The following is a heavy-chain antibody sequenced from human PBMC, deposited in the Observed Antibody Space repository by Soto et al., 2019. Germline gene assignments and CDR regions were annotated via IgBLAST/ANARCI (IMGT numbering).Heavy chain of an antibody. J-gene: IGHJ3*02. CDR2: ISYDGSNK. V-gene: IGHV3-30*18. Sequence: GGSLRLSCAASGFTFSSYGMHWVRQAPGKGLEWVAVISYDGSNKYYADSVKGRLTISRDNSKNTLYLQMNSLRAEDTAVYYCAKDPHYDILTGSPFGSPDIWGQGTMVTVSS. CDR3: AKDPHYDILTGSPFGSPDI. D-gene: IGHD3-9*01. CDR1: GFTFSSYG.